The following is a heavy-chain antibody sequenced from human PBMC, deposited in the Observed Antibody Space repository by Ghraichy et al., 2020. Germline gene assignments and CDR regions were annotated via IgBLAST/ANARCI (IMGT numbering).Heavy chain of an antibody. J-gene: IGHJ4*02. CDR3: VKCSCSVASCCHIDY. CDR2: ISSNGGST. D-gene: IGHD2-15*01. V-gene: IGHV3-64D*06. CDR1: GFTFSSYT. Sequence: GGSLRLSCSASGFTFSSYTMLWVRQAPGKGLEYVSVISSNGGSTYYADSVKGRFTISRDNSKNTLYLQMSGLRAEDTAVYSCVKCSCSVASCCHIDYWGQGTLVTVSS.